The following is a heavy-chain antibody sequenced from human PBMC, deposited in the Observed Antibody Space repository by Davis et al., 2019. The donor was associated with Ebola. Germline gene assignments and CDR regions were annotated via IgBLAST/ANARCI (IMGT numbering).Heavy chain of an antibody. CDR3: ARGRGSGSYFRFDY. CDR1: GGSISSYY. CDR2: IYYSGST. D-gene: IGHD1-26*01. Sequence: MPSETLSLTCTVSGGSISSYYWSWIRQPPGKGLEWLGYIYYSGSTNYNPSLKSRVTISVDTSKNQFSLKLSSVTAADTAVYYCARGRGSGSYFRFDYWGQGTLVTVSS. J-gene: IGHJ4*02. V-gene: IGHV4-59*12.